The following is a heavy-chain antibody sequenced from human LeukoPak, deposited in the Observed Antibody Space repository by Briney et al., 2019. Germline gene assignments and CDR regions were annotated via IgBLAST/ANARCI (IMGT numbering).Heavy chain of an antibody. J-gene: IGHJ4*02. CDR3: ARGRYSSSALVDY. Sequence: SETLSLTCTVSGYSISSGYYWGWIRQPPGKGLEWIGEINHSGSTNSNPSLKSRITISVDTSKNQFSLKLSSVTAADTAVYYCARGRYSSSALVDYWGQGTLVTVSS. CDR1: GYSISSGYY. V-gene: IGHV4-38-2*02. CDR2: INHSGST. D-gene: IGHD6-6*01.